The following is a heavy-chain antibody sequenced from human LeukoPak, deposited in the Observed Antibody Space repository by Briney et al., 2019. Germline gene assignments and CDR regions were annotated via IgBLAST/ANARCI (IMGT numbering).Heavy chain of an antibody. CDR2: IWYDGSNK. V-gene: IGHV3-30*02. CDR1: GFTFSNYG. D-gene: IGHD2-15*01. Sequence: GGSLRLSCAASGFTFSNYGMHWVRQAPGKGLEWVAFIWYDGSNKYYADSVKGRFTISRDNSKNTLYLQMNSLRAEDTAVYYCAKDRIVVVAAPFDYWGRGTLVTVSS. CDR3: AKDRIVVVAAPFDY. J-gene: IGHJ4*02.